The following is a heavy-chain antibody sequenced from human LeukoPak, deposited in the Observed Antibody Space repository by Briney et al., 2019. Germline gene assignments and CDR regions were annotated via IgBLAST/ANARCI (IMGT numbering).Heavy chain of an antibody. CDR1: GFTFSSYA. V-gene: IGHV3-30*04. CDR3: ASDIVVVPAAVDY. Sequence: PGRSLRLSCAASGFTFSSYAMHWVRQAPGKGLERGAVISYDGSNKYYADSVKGRFTISRDNSKNTLYLQMNSLRAEDTAVYYCASDIVVVPAAVDYWGQGTLVTVSS. D-gene: IGHD2-2*01. J-gene: IGHJ4*02. CDR2: ISYDGSNK.